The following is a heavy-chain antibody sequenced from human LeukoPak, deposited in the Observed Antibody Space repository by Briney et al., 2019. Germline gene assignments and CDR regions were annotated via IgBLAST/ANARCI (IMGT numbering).Heavy chain of an antibody. D-gene: IGHD6-13*01. CDR2: ISAYNGNT. CDR3: VHSSSWYEVGY. Sequence: ASVKVSCKASGYTFTSCGISWVRQAPGQGLEWMGWISAYNGNTNYAQKLQGRVTMTTDTSTSTAYMELRSLRSDDTAVYYCVHSSSWYEVGYWGQGTLVTVSS. J-gene: IGHJ4*02. V-gene: IGHV1-18*01. CDR1: GYTFTSCG.